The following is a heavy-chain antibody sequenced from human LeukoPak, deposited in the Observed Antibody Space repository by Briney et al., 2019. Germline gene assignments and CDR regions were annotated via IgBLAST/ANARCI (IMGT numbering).Heavy chain of an antibody. V-gene: IGHV5-51*01. CDR3: ARSSGYSTYFDY. CDR1: GYGFTSYW. D-gene: IGHD3-9*01. CDR2: IYPGDSDT. Sequence: GESLKISCKGSGYGFTSYWIGWVRQMPGKGLELMGIIYPGDSDTRYSASFQGQVTISADKSITTAYLQWSSLKASDTAMYYCARSSGYSTYFDYWGQGTQVAVSS. J-gene: IGHJ4*02.